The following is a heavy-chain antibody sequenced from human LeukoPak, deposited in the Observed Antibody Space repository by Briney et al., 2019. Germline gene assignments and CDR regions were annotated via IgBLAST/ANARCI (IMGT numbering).Heavy chain of an antibody. J-gene: IGHJ6*02. V-gene: IGHV3-9*01. CDR3: AKDMEGTYYYYGMDV. CDR2: ISWNSGST. D-gene: IGHD1-1*01. CDR1: GFTFGDDG. Sequence: PGVSRRLSCAACGFTFGDDGRYWGRQAPGKGLEWVSGISWNSGSTGYVDSVKGRFTISRDNAKNSLHLQMNSLRAEDTALYYCAKDMEGTYYYYGMDVWGQGTTVTVSS.